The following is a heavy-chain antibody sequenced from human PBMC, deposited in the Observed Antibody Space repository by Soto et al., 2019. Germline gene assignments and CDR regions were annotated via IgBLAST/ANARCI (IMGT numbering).Heavy chain of an antibody. CDR2: ISGNTGHA. D-gene: IGHD3-16*02. V-gene: IGHV3-23*01. CDR1: GFPFSNYA. Sequence: EVQMLESGGGLVQPGGSLRLSCAASGFPFSNYAMTWVRQAPGKGLEWVSGISGNTGHAYYADSVKDRFTISRDNSKNTLYLQMASLRAEDTAVYYCAKVSSQYIWGSYLRYYDYWGQRTLVTVSS. CDR3: AKVSSQYIWGSYLRYYDY. J-gene: IGHJ4*02.